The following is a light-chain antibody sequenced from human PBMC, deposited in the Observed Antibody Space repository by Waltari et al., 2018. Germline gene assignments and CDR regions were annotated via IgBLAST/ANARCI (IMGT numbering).Light chain of an antibody. CDR3: QQYDTPPMYI. V-gene: IGKV3-20*01. J-gene: IGKJ2*01. CDR1: QSVSSNF. Sequence: IVLTQSPDILSLSPGERATLSCRASQSVSSNFLTWYQQKRGQPPRLLIYGASNRATGIPDRFSGSGSGTDFTLTISRLEPEDFAVYYCQQYDTPPMYIFGQGTKLEIK. CDR2: GAS.